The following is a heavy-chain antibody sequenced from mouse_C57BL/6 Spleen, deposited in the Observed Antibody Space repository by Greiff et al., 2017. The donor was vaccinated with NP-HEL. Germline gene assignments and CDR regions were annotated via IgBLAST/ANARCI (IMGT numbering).Heavy chain of an antibody. CDR2: ISGGGGNT. Sequence: EVKVVESGGGLVKPGGSLKLSCAASGFTFSSYTMSWVRQTPEKRLEWVATISGGGGNTYYPDSVKGRFTISRDNAKNTLYLQMSSLRSEDTALYYCARQSLNYAMDYWGQGTSVTVSS. CDR3: ARQSLNYAMDY. J-gene: IGHJ4*01. V-gene: IGHV5-9*01. CDR1: GFTFSSYT.